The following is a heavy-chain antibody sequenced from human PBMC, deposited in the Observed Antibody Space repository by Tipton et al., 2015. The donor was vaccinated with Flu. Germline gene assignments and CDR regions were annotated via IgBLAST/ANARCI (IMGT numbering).Heavy chain of an antibody. Sequence: LGLSCAASGFTFSSYDMHWVRQATGEGLQWVSGIDSAGDTYYLDSVKGRFTISRDNAKNSLYLQMNSLRAGDTAVYFCARGPLPDSNWYNGMDVWGQGTTVTVSS. J-gene: IGHJ6*02. CDR1: GFTFSSYD. CDR3: ARGPLPDSNWYNGMDV. CDR2: IDSAGDT. V-gene: IGHV3-13*01. D-gene: IGHD6-13*01.